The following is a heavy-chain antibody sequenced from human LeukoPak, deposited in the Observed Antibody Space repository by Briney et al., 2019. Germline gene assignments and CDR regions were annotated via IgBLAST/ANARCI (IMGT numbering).Heavy chain of an antibody. J-gene: IGHJ4*02. D-gene: IGHD3-22*01. V-gene: IGHV1-69*04. CDR3: AREGHRYYDSSGYKW. CDR2: IIPILGIA. Sequence: SVKVSCKASGGTFSSYTISWVRQAPGHGLEWMGRIIPILGIANYAQKFQGRVTITADKSTSTAYMELSSLRSEDTAVYYCAREGHRYYDSSGYKWWGQGTLVTVSS. CDR1: GGTFSSYT.